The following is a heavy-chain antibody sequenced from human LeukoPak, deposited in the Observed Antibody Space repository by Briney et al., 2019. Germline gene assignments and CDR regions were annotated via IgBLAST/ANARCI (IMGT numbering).Heavy chain of an antibody. V-gene: IGHV3-23*01. Sequence: GRSLRLSCAASGFSFTNYAMSWVRQAPGKGLEWISAIDNSGGYTYYLDSVKGRFTISRDNSRNTLYLQMSSLRAEDTAVYYCAGHHFGSGNYYKFWGQGTLVTVSS. CDR1: GFSFTNYA. CDR3: AGHHFGSGNYYKF. J-gene: IGHJ4*02. D-gene: IGHD3-10*01. CDR2: IDNSGGYT.